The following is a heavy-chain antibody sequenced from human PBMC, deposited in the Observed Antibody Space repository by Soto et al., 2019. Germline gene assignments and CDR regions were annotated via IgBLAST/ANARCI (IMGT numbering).Heavy chain of an antibody. J-gene: IGHJ4*02. D-gene: IGHD3-3*01. CDR3: ARTSGYYFYDY. CDR1: GYTFTSYA. CDR2: INAGNGNT. V-gene: IGHV1-3*01. Sequence: QVQLVQSGAEVKKPGASVKVSCNASGYTFTSYAMHWVRQAPGQRLEWMGWINAGNGNTKSSQKFQGRVTITRDTSASTAYMELSSLRSEDTAVYYCARTSGYYFYDYWGQGTLVTVSS.